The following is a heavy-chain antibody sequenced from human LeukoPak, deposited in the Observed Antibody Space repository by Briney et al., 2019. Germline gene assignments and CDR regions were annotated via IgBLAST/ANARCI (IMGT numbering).Heavy chain of an antibody. CDR3: AKEGDYEGGFDY. Sequence: RGSLRLSCAASGFTVSSNYMSWVRQAPGKGLEWVSVIYSGGSTYYADSVKGRFTISRDNSKNTLYLQMNSLRAEDTAVYYCAKEGDYEGGFDYWGQGTLVTVSS. J-gene: IGHJ4*02. CDR2: IYSGGST. D-gene: IGHD4-17*01. CDR1: GFTVSSNY. V-gene: IGHV3-66*01.